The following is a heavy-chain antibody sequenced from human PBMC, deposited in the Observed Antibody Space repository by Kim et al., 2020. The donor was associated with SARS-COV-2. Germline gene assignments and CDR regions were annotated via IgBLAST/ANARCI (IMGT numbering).Heavy chain of an antibody. CDR1: GDSVSSNSAA. J-gene: IGHJ4*02. Sequence: QTLSLTCAISGDSVSSNSAAWNWIRQSPSRGLEWLGRTYYRSKWYNDYAVSVKSRITINPDTSKNQFSLQLNSVTPEDTAVYYCARERAVGLTIFGVDTDYFDYWGQGTLVTVSS. CDR3: ARERAVGLTIFGVDTDYFDY. CDR2: TYYRSKWYN. D-gene: IGHD3-3*01. V-gene: IGHV6-1*01.